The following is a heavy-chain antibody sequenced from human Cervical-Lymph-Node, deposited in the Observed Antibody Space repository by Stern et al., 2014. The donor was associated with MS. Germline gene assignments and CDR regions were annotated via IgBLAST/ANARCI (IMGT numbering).Heavy chain of an antibody. CDR1: GYNFASYW. CDR2: IYRDDSDA. Sequence: VQLVQSGAEVKKPGESLKISCKGSGYNFASYWIGWVRQVPGKGLEWMGIIYRDDSDARYTPAFQGQVTMSADKSICTAYLQWSSLKASDTAFYFCARKGTYGLDYWGQGALVTVSS. CDR3: ARKGTYGLDY. J-gene: IGHJ4*02. V-gene: IGHV5-51*01. D-gene: IGHD3-10*01.